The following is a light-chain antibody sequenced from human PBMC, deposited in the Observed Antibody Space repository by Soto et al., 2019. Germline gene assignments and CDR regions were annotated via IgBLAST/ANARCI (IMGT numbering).Light chain of an antibody. CDR1: QSISSS. CDR2: DAS. V-gene: IGKV1-5*01. CDR3: QHYSTYSA. J-gene: IGKJ1*01. Sequence: DIQMTQSPSTLSASVGDRVTITCRASQSISSSLAWYQQKPGKAPKLLIYDASNLESGVPSIFSGSGSGTEFPLTISSLPPDDFANYYCQHYSTYSAFGQGTKVDIK.